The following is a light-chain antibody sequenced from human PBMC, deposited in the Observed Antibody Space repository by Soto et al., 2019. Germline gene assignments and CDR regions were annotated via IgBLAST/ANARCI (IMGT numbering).Light chain of an antibody. J-gene: IGKJ5*01. V-gene: IGKV3-20*01. CDR2: GAS. CDR3: QFYGSSLIT. Sequence: EIVLTHSPGTLSLSPCEGATLSCSASQSVSNNYLAWYQQKPGQAPRLLIYGASNRATGIPDRFSGSGSGTDFTLTISRLEPEDSAVYYCQFYGSSLITFGQGTRLEIK. CDR1: QSVSNNY.